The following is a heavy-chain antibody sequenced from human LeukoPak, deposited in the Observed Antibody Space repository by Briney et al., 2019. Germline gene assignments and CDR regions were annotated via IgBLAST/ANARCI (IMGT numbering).Heavy chain of an antibody. J-gene: IGHJ4*02. CDR1: GFTIFNYW. D-gene: IGHD4/OR15-4a*01. CDR2: INLDGSQK. Sequence: GGSLRLSCATSGFTIFNYWMSWVRQAPGKGLEWVANINLDGSQKYYVDSLKGRFTISGDNAKNSVYLQMNSLRAEDTAVYYCARDVDYANPRHDYWGQGTLVTVSS. CDR3: ARDVDYANPRHDY. V-gene: IGHV3-7*01.